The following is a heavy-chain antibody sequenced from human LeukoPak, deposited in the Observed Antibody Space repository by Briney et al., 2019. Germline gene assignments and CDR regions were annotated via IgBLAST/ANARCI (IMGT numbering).Heavy chain of an antibody. CDR2: ISGSGGST. CDR3: AKDGHIVVVVAATWGYFDY. D-gene: IGHD2-15*01. Sequence: GGSLRLSCAASGFTFSSYAMSSVRQAPGKGLEWVSAISGSGGSTYYADSVKGRFTISRDNSKNTLYLQMNSLRAEDTAVYYCAKDGHIVVVVAATWGYFDYWGQGTLVTVSS. V-gene: IGHV3-23*01. CDR1: GFTFSSYA. J-gene: IGHJ4*02.